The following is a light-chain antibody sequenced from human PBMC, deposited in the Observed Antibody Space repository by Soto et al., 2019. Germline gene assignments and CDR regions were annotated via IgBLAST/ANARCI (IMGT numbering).Light chain of an antibody. CDR1: QSIGSW. Sequence: DIQMTQSPTTLSASVGDRVTITCRASQSIGSWLAWYQQKPGKAPKLLIYKASTLESGVPSRFSGSGSGTEFILTISSLQPDDFASYYCQQHGSYSPWTFGQGTKVEIK. J-gene: IGKJ1*01. CDR3: QQHGSYSPWT. V-gene: IGKV1-5*03. CDR2: KAS.